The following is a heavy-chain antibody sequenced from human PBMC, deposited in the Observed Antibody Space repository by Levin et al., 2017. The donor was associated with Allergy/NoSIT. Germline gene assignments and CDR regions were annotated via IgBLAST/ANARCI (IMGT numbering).Heavy chain of an antibody. CDR2: IIPIFGTA. CDR1: GGTFSTYT. V-gene: IGHV1-69*13. Sequence: SVKVSCKTSGGTFSTYTINWVRQAPGQGLEWMGGIIPIFGTANYAQKFQGRVTITADESTSTAYMEVGSLTSEDTAVYYCASQIAAAGTGASFDFWGQGTLVTVSS. D-gene: IGHD6-13*01. CDR3: ASQIAAAGTGASFDF. J-gene: IGHJ4*02.